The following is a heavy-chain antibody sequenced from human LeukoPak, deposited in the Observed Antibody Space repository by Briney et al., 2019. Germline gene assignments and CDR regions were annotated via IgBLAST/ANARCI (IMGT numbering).Heavy chain of an antibody. D-gene: IGHD5-18*01. CDR2: ISYDGSNK. V-gene: IGHV3-30*04. J-gene: IGHJ4*02. CDR1: GFTFSSYA. Sequence: GGSLRLSCAASGFTFSSYAMHWVRQAPGKGLEWVAVISYDGSNKYYADSVKGRFTISRDNAKNTLYLQMNSLRAEDTAVYYCARMPYSYTFDYWGQGTLVTVSS. CDR3: ARMPYSYTFDY.